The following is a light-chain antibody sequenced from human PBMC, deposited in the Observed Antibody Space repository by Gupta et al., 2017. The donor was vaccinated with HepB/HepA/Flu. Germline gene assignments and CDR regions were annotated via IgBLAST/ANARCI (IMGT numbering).Light chain of an antibody. CDR3: GTWDSGLSACV. J-gene: IGLJ2*01. CDR1: SSNIGNNY. CDR2: DNN. V-gene: IGLV1-51*01. Sequence: QSVLTQPPSVSAAPGQKVTISCSGSSSNIGNNYVSWYQQLPGTAPKLLIYDNNKRPSGIPDRFSGSKSGTSATLGITGLQTGDEAEYYCGTWDSGLSACVFGGGTKLTVL.